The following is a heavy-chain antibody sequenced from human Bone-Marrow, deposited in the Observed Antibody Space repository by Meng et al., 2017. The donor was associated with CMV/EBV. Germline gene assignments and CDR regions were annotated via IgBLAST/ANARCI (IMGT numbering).Heavy chain of an antibody. Sequence: LSLTCAASGFTFSSYSMDWVRQAPGKGLEWVSSISSSSSYIYYADSVKGRFTISRDNAKNSLYLQMNSLRAEDTAVYYCARARFDSSGFFSVNDAFDIWGQGTMVTVSS. CDR2: ISSSSSYI. CDR1: GFTFSSYS. J-gene: IGHJ3*02. V-gene: IGHV3-21*01. D-gene: IGHD3-22*01. CDR3: ARARFDSSGFFSVNDAFDI.